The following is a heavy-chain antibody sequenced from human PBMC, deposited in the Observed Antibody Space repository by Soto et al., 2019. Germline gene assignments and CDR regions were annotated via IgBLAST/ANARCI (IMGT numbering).Heavy chain of an antibody. CDR2: ISGGGTST. J-gene: IGHJ4*02. D-gene: IGHD3-3*01. CDR3: AKALSQFFPFAY. V-gene: IGHV3-23*01. CDR1: GFTFSNYA. Sequence: EVRLLESGGGLVQPGGSLRLSCAASGFTFSNYAMSWVRQAPGKGLEWVSAISGGGTSTYYSDSVKGRFSFSRDNSKNTLYLQMNTLRAEDTAVYYCAKALSQFFPFAYWGQGTLVTVSS.